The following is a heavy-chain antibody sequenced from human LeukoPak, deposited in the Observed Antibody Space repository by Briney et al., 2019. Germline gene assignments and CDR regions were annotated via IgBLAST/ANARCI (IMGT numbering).Heavy chain of an antibody. CDR3: ARDTAMAYYEESYFDP. D-gene: IGHD5-18*01. CDR2: IIPIFGTA. Sequence: SVKVSCKASGGTFSSYAISWVRQAPGQGLEWMGGIIPIFGTANYAQKFQGRLTMTTDKSTSTAYMELRSLRSDDTAVYYCARDTAMAYYEESYFDPWGQGTLVTVSS. J-gene: IGHJ5*02. CDR1: GGTFSSYA. V-gene: IGHV1-69*05.